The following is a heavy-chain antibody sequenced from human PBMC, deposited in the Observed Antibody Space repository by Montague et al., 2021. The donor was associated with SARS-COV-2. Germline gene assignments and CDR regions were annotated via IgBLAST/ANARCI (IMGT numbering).Heavy chain of an antibody. V-gene: IGHV2-5*02. Sequence: PALVKPTQTLTLTCTFSGFSLSTSGVGVGWIRQPPGKALEWLALIYWDDDKRYSPSLKSRLTITKDTSKNQVVLTMTNMDPVGTATYFCAHKGRGFRSGAFDYWGQGTLVTVSS. CDR1: GFSLSTSGVG. J-gene: IGHJ4*02. CDR2: IYWDDDK. D-gene: IGHD3-3*01. CDR3: AHKGRGFRSGAFDY.